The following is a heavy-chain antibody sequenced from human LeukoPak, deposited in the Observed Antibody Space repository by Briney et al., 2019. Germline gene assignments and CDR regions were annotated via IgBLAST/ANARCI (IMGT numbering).Heavy chain of an antibody. CDR1: GGSFSGYY. CDR3: AREVGEGSSAEESDY. Sequence: PSETLSLTCAVYGGSFSGYYWSWIRQPPGKGLEWIGEINHSGSTNYNPSLKSRVTISVDTSKNQFSLKLSSVTTADTAVYYCAREVGEGSSAEESDYWGQGTLVTVSS. J-gene: IGHJ4*02. V-gene: IGHV4-34*01. D-gene: IGHD6-6*01. CDR2: INHSGST.